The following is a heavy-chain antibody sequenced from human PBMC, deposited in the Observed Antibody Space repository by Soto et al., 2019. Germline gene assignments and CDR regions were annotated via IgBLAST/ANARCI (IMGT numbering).Heavy chain of an antibody. CDR3: AKWPYYGSGSTLDY. J-gene: IGHJ4*02. CDR1: GFTFSRNA. Sequence: EVQFLESGGGLVQPGGSLRLSCAVSGFTFSRNAMSWVRQAPEKGLEWVSGISPSGNYRKYADSVKGRATISRDNFRETLYLQMNSLRAEDTAIYYCAKWPYYGSGSTLDYWGQGILVTVSS. D-gene: IGHD3-10*01. CDR2: ISPSGNYR. V-gene: IGHV3-23*01.